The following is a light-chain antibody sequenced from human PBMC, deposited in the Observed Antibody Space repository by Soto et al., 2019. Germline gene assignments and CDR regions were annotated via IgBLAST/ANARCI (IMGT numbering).Light chain of an antibody. CDR3: QQSYRTSWT. Sequence: DIQMTQSPSSLSASVGDRVTITCRASQSISSYLNWYQQKPGKAPKLLIYAASSLQSGVPSRFSGSASGTDFTLTISSLQPEDFATYYCQQSYRTSWTLGQGTKVDIK. V-gene: IGKV1-39*01. CDR2: AAS. CDR1: QSISSY. J-gene: IGKJ1*01.